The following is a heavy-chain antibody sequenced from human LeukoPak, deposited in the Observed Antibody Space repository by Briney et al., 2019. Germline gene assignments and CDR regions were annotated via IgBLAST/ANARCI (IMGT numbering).Heavy chain of an antibody. Sequence: GGSLRLSCAVSGCTFNSYVMSWVRQAPGKGLEWVSAIGGSGARTYYADSVRGRFTISRDNSKNTVYLQLNSLRGEDTAVYYCAKDLVSGDWYWRGFDSWGQGTLVTVSS. D-gene: IGHD6-19*01. CDR2: IGGSGART. CDR3: AKDLVSGDWYWRGFDS. V-gene: IGHV3-23*01. CDR1: GCTFNSYV. J-gene: IGHJ4*02.